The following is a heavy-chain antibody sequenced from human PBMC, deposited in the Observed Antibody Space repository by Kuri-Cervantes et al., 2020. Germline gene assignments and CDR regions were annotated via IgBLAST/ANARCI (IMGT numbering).Heavy chain of an antibody. CDR3: ARVGSGYDIHYYYMDV. D-gene: IGHD5-12*01. Sequence: SVKVSCKASGYTFTYRYLHWVRQAPGQALEWMGWITPFNGNTNYAQKFQDRVTITRDKSMSTAYMELSSLRSEDTAVYYCARVGSGYDIHYYYMDVWGKGTTVTVSS. J-gene: IGHJ6*03. V-gene: IGHV1-45*02. CDR1: GYTFTYRY. CDR2: ITPFNGNT.